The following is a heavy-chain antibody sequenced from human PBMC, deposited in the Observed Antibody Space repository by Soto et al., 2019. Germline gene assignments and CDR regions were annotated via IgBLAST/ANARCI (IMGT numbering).Heavy chain of an antibody. Sequence: GGSLRLSCAASGLTFANYPMNWVRQAPGKGLEWVSAIGSSGDDTYYADSVKGRFTISRDNSKNTLYLQLNSLRVEDTAIYFCAKSRGAASALFDYWGQGTLVTVSS. CDR3: AKSRGAASALFDY. D-gene: IGHD6-13*01. V-gene: IGHV3-23*01. CDR1: GLTFANYP. J-gene: IGHJ4*02. CDR2: IGSSGDDT.